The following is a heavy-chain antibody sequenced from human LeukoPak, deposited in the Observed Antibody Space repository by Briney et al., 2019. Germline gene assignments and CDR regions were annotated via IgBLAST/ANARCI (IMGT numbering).Heavy chain of an antibody. Sequence: ASVKVSCKASGYTFTSYGISWVRQAPGQGLEWMGWISAYNGNTNYAQKFQGRVTMTRDTSISTAYMELSRLRSDDTAVYYCARDFYYDSSGYYFESLYYFDYWGQGTLVTVSS. CDR1: GYTFTSYG. CDR3: ARDFYYDSSGYYFESLYYFDY. CDR2: ISAYNGNT. V-gene: IGHV1-18*01. J-gene: IGHJ4*02. D-gene: IGHD3-22*01.